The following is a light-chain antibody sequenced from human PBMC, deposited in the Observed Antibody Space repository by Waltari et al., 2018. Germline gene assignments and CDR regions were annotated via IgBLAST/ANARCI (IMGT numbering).Light chain of an antibody. CDR1: QRINNY. CDR3: QQRSKWPLT. J-gene: IGKJ2*01. CDR2: DAS. Sequence: EIVLPQSPGTLPLSPGERAIFSCRASQRINNYLAWYQQKPGQPPRLIIYDASNRATGIPARFSGGGSGTDFTLTISSLEPADFAVYYCQQRSKWPLTFGQGTKLEI. V-gene: IGKV3-11*01.